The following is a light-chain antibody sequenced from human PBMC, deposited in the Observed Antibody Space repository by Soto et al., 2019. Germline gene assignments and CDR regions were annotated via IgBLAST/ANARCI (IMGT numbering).Light chain of an antibody. CDR2: AAS. V-gene: IGKV1-39*01. CDR1: HSISSY. J-gene: IGKJ1*01. Sequence: DIQMTQAPSSLSASVGDRVTITCRASHSISSYLNWYQHKPGKAPKLLIYAASSLQSGVPSRFSGSGSGTDFPLTIRSLPPEDFATYSCQQSYSTPRTFGQGTKV. CDR3: QQSYSTPRT.